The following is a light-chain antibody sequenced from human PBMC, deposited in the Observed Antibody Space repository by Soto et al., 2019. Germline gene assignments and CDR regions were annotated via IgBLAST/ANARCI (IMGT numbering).Light chain of an antibody. CDR3: SSYTTTSTLV. J-gene: IGLJ3*02. CDR1: SSDVGGYSL. CDR2: EGT. V-gene: IGLV2-14*02. Sequence: QSALTQPASVSGSPGQSITVSCTGTSSDVGGYSLVSWYHQNPGNAPKLVIYEGTKRPSGVSHRLSGSKSGNTASLTISGLQAEDEGDYYCSSYTTTSTLVFGGGTQLTVL.